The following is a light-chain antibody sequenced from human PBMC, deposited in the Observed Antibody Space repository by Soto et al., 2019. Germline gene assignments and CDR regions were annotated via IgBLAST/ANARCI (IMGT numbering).Light chain of an antibody. V-gene: IGKV3-20*01. J-gene: IGKJ4*01. CDR3: QQYGSSPLT. CDR2: GAS. CDR1: QSIRSNY. Sequence: EIVLTQSPGTLSLSPGERATLSCRASQSIRSNYVAWYQQKPGQGPRLLIYGASSRATGIPDRFSGSGSGTDFTLIISRLEPEDFAMYYCQQYGSSPLTFGGGTKVDIK.